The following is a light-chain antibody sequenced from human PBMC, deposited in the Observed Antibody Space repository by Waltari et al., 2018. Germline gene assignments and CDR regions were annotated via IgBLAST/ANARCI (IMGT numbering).Light chain of an antibody. J-gene: IGKJ2*02. Sequence: DIQMTQSPSTLSASVGDRVTITCRASQSISSWLAWYQQKPGKAPKLLIYDASSLESGVPSRFSGSGSGTDFTLTIFSLQPEDFATYFCQQTYSALCCTFGQGTKLEIK. CDR2: DAS. CDR1: QSISSW. V-gene: IGKV1-5*01. CDR3: QQTYSALCCT.